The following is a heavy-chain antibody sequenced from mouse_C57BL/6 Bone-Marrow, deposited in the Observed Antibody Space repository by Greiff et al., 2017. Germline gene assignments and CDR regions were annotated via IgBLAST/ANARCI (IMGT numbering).Heavy chain of an antibody. CDR3: ARPYYSNYWYFDV. J-gene: IGHJ1*03. CDR2: IYPGSGST. V-gene: IGHV1-55*01. D-gene: IGHD2-5*01. Sequence: QVQLQQPGAELVKPGASVKMSCKASGYTFTSYWITWVKQRPGQGLEWIGDIYPGSGSTNYNEKFESKTTLTVDTSSSTAYMQLSSLTSEDSAVYYCARPYYSNYWYFDVWGTGTTVTVSS. CDR1: GYTFTSYW.